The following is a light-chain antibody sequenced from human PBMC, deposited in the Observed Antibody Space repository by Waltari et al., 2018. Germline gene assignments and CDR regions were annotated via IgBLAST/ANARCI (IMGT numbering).Light chain of an antibody. CDR3: QQYDGSSVT. Sequence: TLSCRASQTITGSWLTWYQRKPGQAPRLLIYGASIRATGIPVRFSGSGSGTDFTLTISRLEPEDFAVYYCQQYDGSSVTFGGGTKVEVK. CDR1: QTITGSW. CDR2: GAS. V-gene: IGKV3-20*01. J-gene: IGKJ4*01.